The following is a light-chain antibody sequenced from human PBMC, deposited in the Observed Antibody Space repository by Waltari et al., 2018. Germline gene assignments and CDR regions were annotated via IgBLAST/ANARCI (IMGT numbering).Light chain of an antibody. V-gene: IGKV1-39*01. CDR2: LTS. J-gene: IGKJ3*01. CDR3: QHHHIYPFT. CDR1: QSISSH. Sequence: DIQMTQSPSSLSASVGHRVTINCRASQSISSHLNWYQQKPGKAPRLLIYLTSNLQSGVPSRFSGSGSGTDFSLTISSLQPEDFATYYCQHHHIYPFTFGPGTKVDIK.